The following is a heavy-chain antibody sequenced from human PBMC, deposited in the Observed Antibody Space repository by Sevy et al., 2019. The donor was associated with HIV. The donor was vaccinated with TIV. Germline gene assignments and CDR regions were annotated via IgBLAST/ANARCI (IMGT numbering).Heavy chain of an antibody. J-gene: IGHJ6*02. CDR3: AKSVRIAAAGPLMYYYYGMDV. CDR1: GFTFSSYG. CDR2: ISYDGSNK. Sequence: GGSLRLSCAASGFTFSSYGMHWVRQAPGKGLEWVAVISYDGSNKYYADSVKGRFTISRDNSKNTLYLQMNSLRAEETAVYYCAKSVRIAAAGPLMYYYYGMDVWGQGTTVTVSS. V-gene: IGHV3-30*18. D-gene: IGHD6-13*01.